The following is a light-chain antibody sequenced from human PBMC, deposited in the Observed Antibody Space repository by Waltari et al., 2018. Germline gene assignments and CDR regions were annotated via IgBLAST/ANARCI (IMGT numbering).Light chain of an antibody. CDR2: EVN. J-gene: IGLJ2*01. V-gene: IGLV2-23*02. CDR3: CSYAGTPRVV. Sequence: QSALTQPASVSGSPGQSITISCTGTNNDIGSYNLVSWYQQHPGKAPKVIIFEVNKRPSGFSNRFSGSKSGNTASLTVSGLQPEDEADYYCCSYAGTPRVVFGGGTKLTVL. CDR1: NNDIGSYNL.